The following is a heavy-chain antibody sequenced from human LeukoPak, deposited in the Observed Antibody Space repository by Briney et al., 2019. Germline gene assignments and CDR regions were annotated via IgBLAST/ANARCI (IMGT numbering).Heavy chain of an antibody. J-gene: IGHJ4*02. CDR2: IRYDGSKE. V-gene: IGHV3-30*02. Sequence: GGSLRLSCVASGFSFDNYNIHWVRQAPGKGLEWVSFIRYDGSKEDFADSVKGRFTISRDNSEDTLYLQMNNLRPEDTAVYYCAKQGSYCKDYWGQGTPVTVSS. CDR1: GFSFDNYN. D-gene: IGHD3-10*01. CDR3: AKQGSYCKDY.